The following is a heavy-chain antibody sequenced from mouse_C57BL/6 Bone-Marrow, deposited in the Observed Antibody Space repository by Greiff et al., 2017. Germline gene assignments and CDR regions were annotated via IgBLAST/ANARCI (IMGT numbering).Heavy chain of an antibody. V-gene: IGHV1-7*01. D-gene: IGHD1-1*01. CDR1: GYTFTSSW. CDR3: AGSYGNCESYYAMDY. J-gene: IGHJ4*01. Sequence: VQLQQSGAELAQPGASVKLSCKASGYTFTSSWMHWVKQRPGQGLAWIGYINPSSGYTKYNQKFTDKATLTADKSSSTAYLQLSSLTYEVSAVYYGAGSYGNCESYYAMDYWGQGTSVTGAS. CDR2: INPSSGYT.